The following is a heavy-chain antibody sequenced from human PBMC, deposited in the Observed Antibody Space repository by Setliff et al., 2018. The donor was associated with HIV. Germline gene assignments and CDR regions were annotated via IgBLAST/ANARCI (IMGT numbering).Heavy chain of an antibody. V-gene: IGHV3-49*04. CDR1: GFTFGDYA. CDR2: IRSKAYGGTT. Sequence: QPGGSLRLSCTASGFTFGDYAMSWVRQAPGKGLEWVGFIRSKAYGGTTEYAASVKGRFTISRDDSKSIAYLQMDSLKSEDTAVYYCSRDVLTNNYYYYYYGMDVWGQGTTVTVSS. CDR3: SRDVLTNNYYYYYYGMDV. D-gene: IGHD1-1*01. J-gene: IGHJ6*02.